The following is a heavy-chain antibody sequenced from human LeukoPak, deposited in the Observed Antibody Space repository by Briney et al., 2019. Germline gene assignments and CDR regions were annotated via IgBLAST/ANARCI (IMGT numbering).Heavy chain of an antibody. CDR3: ATVTVTTYRSKGYYYYMDV. CDR2: ISSSSSYI. Sequence: PGGSLRLSCAASGFTFSSYSMNWVRQAPGKGLEWVSSISSSSSYIYYADSVKGRFTISRDNAKNSLYLQMNSLRAEDTAVYYCATVTVTTYRSKGYYYYMDVWGKGTTVTVSS. J-gene: IGHJ6*03. CDR1: GFTFSSYS. V-gene: IGHV3-21*01. D-gene: IGHD4-17*01.